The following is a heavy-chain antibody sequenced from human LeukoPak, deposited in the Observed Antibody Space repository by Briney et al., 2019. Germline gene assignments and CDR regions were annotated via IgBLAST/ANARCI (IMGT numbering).Heavy chain of an antibody. CDR3: ARDRDDILTGYDV. CDR2: IYSGGST. V-gene: IGHV3-66*01. Sequence: PGGSLRLSCAASGFTVSSNYMSWVRQAPGKGLEWVSVIYSGGSTYYADSVKGRFTISRDNSKNTLYLQMNSLRAEDTAVYYCARDRDDILTGYDVWGQGTLVTVSS. J-gene: IGHJ4*02. D-gene: IGHD3-9*01. CDR1: GFTVSSNY.